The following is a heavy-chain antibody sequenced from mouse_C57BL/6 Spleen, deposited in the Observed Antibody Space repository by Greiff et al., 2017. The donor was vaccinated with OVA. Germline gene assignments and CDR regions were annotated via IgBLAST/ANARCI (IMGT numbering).Heavy chain of an antibody. CDR3: ASEDYYGSSPVGYFDV. V-gene: IGHV1-55*01. Sequence: QVQLQQPGAELVKPGASVKMSCKASGYTFTSYWITWVKQRPGQGLEWIGGIYPGSGSTKYNEKLKSKATLNVDKSSSTAYMQLSSLTSEDSAVYYCASEDYYGSSPVGYFDVWGTGTTVTVSS. CDR2: IYPGSGST. CDR1: GYTFTSYW. J-gene: IGHJ1*03. D-gene: IGHD1-1*01.